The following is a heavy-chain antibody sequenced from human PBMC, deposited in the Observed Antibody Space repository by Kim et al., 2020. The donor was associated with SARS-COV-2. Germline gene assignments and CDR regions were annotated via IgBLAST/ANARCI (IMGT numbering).Heavy chain of an antibody. D-gene: IGHD5-12*01. J-gene: IGHJ4*02. Sequence: GGSLRLSCAASGFTFDDYAMHWVRQAPGKGLEWVSLISGDGGSTYYADSVKGRFTISRDNSKNSLYLQMNSLRTEDTALYYCAKPASGYSGYDHFDYWGQGTLVTVSS. V-gene: IGHV3-43*02. CDR2: ISGDGGST. CDR3: AKPASGYSGYDHFDY. CDR1: GFTFDDYA.